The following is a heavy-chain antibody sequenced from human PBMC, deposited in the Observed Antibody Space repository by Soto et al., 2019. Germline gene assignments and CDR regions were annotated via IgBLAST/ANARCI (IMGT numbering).Heavy chain of an antibody. D-gene: IGHD3-22*01. Sequence: PGGSLRLSCAASGFTFSSYGMHWVRQAPGKGLEWVAVISYDGSNKYYADSVKGRFTISRGNSKNMLYLQMNSLRAEDTAVYYCAKDNEVGYYDSRGYFDYWGQGTLVTVSS. V-gene: IGHV3-30*18. CDR1: GFTFSSYG. J-gene: IGHJ4*02. CDR3: AKDNEVGYYDSRGYFDY. CDR2: ISYDGSNK.